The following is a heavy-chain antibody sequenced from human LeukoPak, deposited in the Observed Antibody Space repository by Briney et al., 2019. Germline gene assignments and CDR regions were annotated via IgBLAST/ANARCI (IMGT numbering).Heavy chain of an antibody. CDR3: ARGPGSAGGAYVGDY. J-gene: IGHJ4*01. CDR1: GFTFSGYS. Sequence: PGGSLRLSCTASGFTFSGYSMNWIRQAPGKGLEWVSSFGTRSTSIYHAGSVKGRFAISRDNAKNSLYLQMNSLRAEDTAVYYCARGPGSAGGAYVGDYWGQGILVTVSS. CDR2: FGTRSTSI. D-gene: IGHD4-23*01. V-gene: IGHV3-21*01.